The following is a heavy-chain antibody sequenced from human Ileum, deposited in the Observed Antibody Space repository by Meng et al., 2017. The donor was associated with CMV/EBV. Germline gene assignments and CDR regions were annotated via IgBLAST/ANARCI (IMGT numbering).Heavy chain of an antibody. CDR3: ARAWVPGRPDY. CDR1: GGSIRSSSFY. CDR2: IYYSGST. J-gene: IGHJ4*02. Sequence: QLQLQESGPGLVKPSATLSLTCTVSGGSIRSSSFYWGWIRQPPGKGLEWIGTIYYSGSTYYNPSLKSRVTISLDTSENQFSLELTSVTAADTAVYFCARAWVPGRPDYWGQGALVTVSS. D-gene: IGHD1-26*01. V-gene: IGHV4-39*07.